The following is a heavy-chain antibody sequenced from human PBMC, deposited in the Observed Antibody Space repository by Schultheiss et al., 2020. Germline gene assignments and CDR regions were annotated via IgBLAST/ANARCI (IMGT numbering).Heavy chain of an antibody. CDR2: IYPGDSDT. D-gene: IGHD2-21*02. Sequence: GESLKISCKGSGYSFTSYWIGWVRQMPGKGLEWMGIIYPGDSDTRYSPSFQGQVTISADKSISTAYLQWSSLKASDTAMYYCARHGGGPGRHCGGDCADDYWGQGALVTVSS. CDR1: GYSFTSYW. V-gene: IGHV5-51*01. CDR3: ARHGGGPGRHCGGDCADDY. J-gene: IGHJ4*02.